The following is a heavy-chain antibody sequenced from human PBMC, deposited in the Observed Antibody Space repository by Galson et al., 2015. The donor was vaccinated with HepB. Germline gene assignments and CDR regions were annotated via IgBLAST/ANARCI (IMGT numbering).Heavy chain of an antibody. D-gene: IGHD2-2*01. V-gene: IGHV3-33*01. Sequence: SLRLSCAASGYTFSSYGIHWIRQAPGKGLEWVAVIWYDGSNKYYAESVRGRFTISRDNSKNTVSMQMDSLRAEDTAIYCCVRDNAGAFDYWGQGTLLTVSS. CDR3: VRDNAGAFDY. J-gene: IGHJ4*02. CDR2: IWYDGSNK. CDR1: GYTFSSYG.